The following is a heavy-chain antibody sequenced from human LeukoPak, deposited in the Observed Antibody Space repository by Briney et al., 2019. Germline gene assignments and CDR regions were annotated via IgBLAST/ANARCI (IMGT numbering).Heavy chain of an antibody. CDR2: FDPEDGET. Sequence: ASVKVSCKVSGYTLTELSMHWVRQAPGKGLEWMGGFDPEDGETIYAQKFQGRVTMTEDTSTDTAYMELSSLRSEDTAVCYCATGSDTGTSFGLAAFDYWGQGTLVTVSS. CDR3: ATGSDTGTSFGLAAFDY. V-gene: IGHV1-24*01. D-gene: IGHD5-18*01. J-gene: IGHJ4*02. CDR1: GYTLTELS.